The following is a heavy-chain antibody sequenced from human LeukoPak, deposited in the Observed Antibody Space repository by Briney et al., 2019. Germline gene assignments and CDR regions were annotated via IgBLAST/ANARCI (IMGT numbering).Heavy chain of an antibody. J-gene: IGHJ4*02. D-gene: IGHD5-24*01. CDR1: GYTFNAYY. CDR3: AGDGYNSRRFFYD. V-gene: IGHV1-2*02. CDR2: INPNSGGS. Sequence: ASVNDSCKTSGYTFNAYYMHWVRPAPGQGLAWMGWINPNSGGSNYAQKFQGRVTMTSDTSINKAYRELSRLISDDTAVYYCAGDGYNSRRFFYDWGQGTLVTVSS.